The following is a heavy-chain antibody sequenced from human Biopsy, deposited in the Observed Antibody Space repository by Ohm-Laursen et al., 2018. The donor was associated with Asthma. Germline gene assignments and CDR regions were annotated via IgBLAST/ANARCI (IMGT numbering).Heavy chain of an antibody. D-gene: IGHD7-27*01. CDR3: ARGQKSPGDRWFDP. CDR1: GYTFTNYY. Sequence: ASVKVSCKASGYTFTNYYIHWVRQAPGQGLGWMGWINPNSGVTKYAHNFQGWVTMTSDTSISTAYMELSRLRSDDTALYYCARGQKSPGDRWFDPWGQGTLVTVSS. J-gene: IGHJ5*02. CDR2: INPNSGVT. V-gene: IGHV1-2*04.